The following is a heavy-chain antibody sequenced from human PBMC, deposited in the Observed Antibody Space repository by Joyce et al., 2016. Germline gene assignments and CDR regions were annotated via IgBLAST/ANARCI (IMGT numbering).Heavy chain of an antibody. Sequence: QVQLVESGGGVVQSGRSLRLSCAASGFTFSNYAIHWVRQAPGKGLEWVAVMSFDGSNKYDADSVKGRFTISRDNSKNTLYLQMDSLRVDDTALYYCARESEYYYGMDVWGQGTTVIVSS. CDR1: GFTFSNYA. J-gene: IGHJ6*02. CDR2: MSFDGSNK. CDR3: ARESEYYYGMDV. V-gene: IGHV3-30-3*01.